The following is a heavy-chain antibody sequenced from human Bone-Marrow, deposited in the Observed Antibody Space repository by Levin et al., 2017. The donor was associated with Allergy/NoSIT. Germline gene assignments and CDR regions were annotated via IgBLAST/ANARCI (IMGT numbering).Heavy chain of an antibody. CDR3: AREGYGGMGY. D-gene: IGHD4-23*01. V-gene: IGHV1-69*01. CDR2: ITPIFGTA. Sequence: KISCKTSGGTFNSYVINWVRQAPGQGLEWMGGITPIFGTANYAQKFQGRVTITADESTSTAYMELRSLTSEDTAVYYCAREGYGGMGYWGQGTLVTVSS. J-gene: IGHJ4*02. CDR1: GGTFNSYV.